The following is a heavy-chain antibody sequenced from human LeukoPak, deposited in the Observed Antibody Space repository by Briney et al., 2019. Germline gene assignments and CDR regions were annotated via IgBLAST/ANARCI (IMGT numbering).Heavy chain of an antibody. D-gene: IGHD5-18*01. CDR2: IIPIFGTA. CDR1: GYTFTSYG. J-gene: IGHJ4*02. V-gene: IGHV1-69*05. CDR3: ARAIERDTAMDRFGLDY. Sequence: SVKVSCKASGYTFTSYGISWVRQAPGQGLEWMGGIIPIFGTANYAQKFQGRVTITTDESTSTAYMELSSLRSEDTAVYYCARAIERDTAMDRFGLDYWGQGTLVTVSS.